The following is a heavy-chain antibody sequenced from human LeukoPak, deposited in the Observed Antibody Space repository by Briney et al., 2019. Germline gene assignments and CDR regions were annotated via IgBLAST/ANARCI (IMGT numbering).Heavy chain of an antibody. CDR2: IYWNDDK. J-gene: IGHJ5*02. CDR1: GFSLSTSGVG. V-gene: IGHV2-5*01. CDR3: AHTYYDFWSGLHNWFDP. Sequence: ESGPTLVKPTQTLTLTRTFSGFSLSTSGVGVGWIRQPPGKALEWLALIYWNDDKRYSPSPKSRLTITKDTSKNQVVLTMTNMDPVDTATYYCAHTYYDFWSGLHNWFDPWGQGTLVTVSS. D-gene: IGHD3-3*01.